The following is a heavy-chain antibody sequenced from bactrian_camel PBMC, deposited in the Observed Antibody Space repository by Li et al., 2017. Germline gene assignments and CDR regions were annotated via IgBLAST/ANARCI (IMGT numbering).Heavy chain of an antibody. CDR2: LTSGDAI. D-gene: IGHD4*01. CDR1: GFTLQYYC. J-gene: IGHJ4*01. V-gene: IGHV3S63*01. Sequence: HVQLVESGGTSVQSGGSLRLSCALSGFTLQYYCMGWFRQVPGREREGVASLTSGDAIHYADSVKGRFTTSRDNAKNTLYLQMNSLKTEDTAVYYCAVAQGYYSDYVFSPLAYNYWGQGTQVTVS. CDR3: AVAQGYYSDYVFSPLAYNY.